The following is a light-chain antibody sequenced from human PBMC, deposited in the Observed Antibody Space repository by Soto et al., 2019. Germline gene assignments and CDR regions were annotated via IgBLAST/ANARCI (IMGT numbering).Light chain of an antibody. CDR3: QQYNNWPLT. V-gene: IGKV3D-15*01. J-gene: IGKJ4*01. CDR2: DTS. CDR1: QSVSSN. Sequence: EIVMTQSPATLSVSQGERATLSCRASQSVSSNLAWYQQKPGQAPSLLIYDTSTRATGVPDRFSGSGSGTDFALTISSLQSEDFAVYYCQQYNNWPLTFGGGTKVDIK.